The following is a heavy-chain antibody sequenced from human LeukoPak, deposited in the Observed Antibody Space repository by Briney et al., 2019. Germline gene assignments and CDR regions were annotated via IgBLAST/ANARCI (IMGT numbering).Heavy chain of an antibody. CDR2: IYHSGST. CDR1: GGSISSYY. V-gene: IGHV4-59*08. Sequence: SETLSLTCTVSGGSISSYYWSWIRQPPGKGLEWIGSIYHSGSTYYNPSLRSRVTISVDTSKNQFSLKLSSVTAADTAVYYCARPWDGDYVYAFDIWGQGTMVTVSS. J-gene: IGHJ3*02. D-gene: IGHD4-17*01. CDR3: ARPWDGDYVYAFDI.